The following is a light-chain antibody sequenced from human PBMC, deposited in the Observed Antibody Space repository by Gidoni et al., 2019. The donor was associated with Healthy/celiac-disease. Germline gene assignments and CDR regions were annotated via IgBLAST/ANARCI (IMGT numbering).Light chain of an antibody. CDR1: NIGRKS. Sequence: SYVMTQPPSVSVAPGKTARITCGGNNIGRKSVHWYQQKPGQAPVLVVYDDSDRPSGLPERFSGSNSGNTATLTISRVEAGDEADYYCQVLDSSSDYVFGTGTKVTVL. V-gene: IGLV3-21*03. J-gene: IGLJ1*01. CDR2: DDS. CDR3: QVLDSSSDYV.